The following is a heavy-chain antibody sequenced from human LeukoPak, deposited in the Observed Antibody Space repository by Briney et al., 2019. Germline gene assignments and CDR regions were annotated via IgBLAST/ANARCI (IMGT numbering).Heavy chain of an antibody. V-gene: IGHV3-7*03. D-gene: IGHD3-10*01. CDR2: IKQDGSEK. J-gene: IGHJ5*02. CDR3: GSDYYGSGYNWFDP. CDR1: GFTFSSYW. Sequence: GGSLRLSCAASGFTFSSYWMSWVRQAPGKGLEWVANIKQDGSEKYYVDSVKGRFTISRDNAKKSLYLQMNSLRAEDTAVYYCGSDYYGSGYNWFDPWGQGTLVTVSS.